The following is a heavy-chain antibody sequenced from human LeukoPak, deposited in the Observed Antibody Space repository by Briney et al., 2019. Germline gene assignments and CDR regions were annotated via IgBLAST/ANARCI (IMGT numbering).Heavy chain of an antibody. V-gene: IGHV4-59*08. Sequence: SETLSLTCTVSGSSISSYYWSWIRQPPGKGLEWIGYIYYSGGTNYNPSLKSRVTISVDTSKNQFSLKLSSVTAADTAVYYCARHFLHDPFDYWGQGTLVTVSS. CDR1: GSSISSYY. D-gene: IGHD1-1*01. J-gene: IGHJ4*02. CDR3: ARHFLHDPFDY. CDR2: IYYSGGT.